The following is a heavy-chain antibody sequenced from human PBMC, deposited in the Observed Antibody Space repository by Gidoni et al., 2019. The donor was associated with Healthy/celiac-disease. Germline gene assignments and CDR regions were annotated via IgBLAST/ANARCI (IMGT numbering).Heavy chain of an antibody. D-gene: IGHD2-2*01. CDR1: GYTFTSYD. V-gene: IGHV1-8*01. CDR3: ARGPRVVVPAAINYYYYGMDV. CDR2: MNPNSGNT. J-gene: IGHJ6*02. Sequence: QVQLVQSGAEVKKPGASVKVSCKASGYTFTSYDIHWVRQATGQGLEWMGWMNPNSGNTGYAQKFQGRVTMTRNTSISTAYMELSSLRSEDTAVYYCARGPRVVVPAAINYYYYGMDVWGQGTTVTVSS.